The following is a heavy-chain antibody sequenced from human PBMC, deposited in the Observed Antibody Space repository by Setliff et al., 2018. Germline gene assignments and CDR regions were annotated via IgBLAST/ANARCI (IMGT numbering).Heavy chain of an antibody. Sequence: ASVKVSCKASGSPFNTYDINWVRQAPGQGLEWMGWINPNSGGTNYAQKFQGRVTMTRDTSISTAYMELSRLRTDDTAVYSCARSRLYGGWFDPWGQGTLVTVS. CDR1: GSPFNTYD. CDR3: ARSRLYGGWFDP. CDR2: INPNSGGT. V-gene: IGHV1-2*02. J-gene: IGHJ5*02. D-gene: IGHD4-17*01.